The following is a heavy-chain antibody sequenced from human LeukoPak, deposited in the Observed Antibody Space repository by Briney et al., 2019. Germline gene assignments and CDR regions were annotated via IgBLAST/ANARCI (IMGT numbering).Heavy chain of an antibody. D-gene: IGHD5-24*01. Sequence: SETLSLTCTVSGGSISSSSYYWGWIRQPPGKGLEWIGSIYYSGSTYYNPSLKSRVTISVDTSKNQFSLKLSSVTAADTAVYYCAREARWLQLPLIWGQGTTVTVSS. CDR2: IYYSGST. V-gene: IGHV4-39*07. J-gene: IGHJ6*02. CDR1: GGSISSSSYY. CDR3: AREARWLQLPLI.